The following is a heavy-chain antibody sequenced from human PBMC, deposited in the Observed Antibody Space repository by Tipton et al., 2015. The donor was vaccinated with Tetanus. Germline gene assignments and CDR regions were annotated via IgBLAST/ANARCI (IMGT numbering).Heavy chain of an antibody. CDR2: INHSGST. CDR3: ARDRDYYGSGSRGMDV. Sequence: GLVKPSETLSLICGVYGGSFSGYYWSWIRQPPGKGLEWIGEINHSGSTNYNPSLKSRVTISVDTSKNQFSLKLSSVTAADTAVYYCARDRDYYGSGSRGMDVWGQGTRVTVSS. CDR1: GGSFSGYY. V-gene: IGHV4-34*01. J-gene: IGHJ6*02. D-gene: IGHD3-10*01.